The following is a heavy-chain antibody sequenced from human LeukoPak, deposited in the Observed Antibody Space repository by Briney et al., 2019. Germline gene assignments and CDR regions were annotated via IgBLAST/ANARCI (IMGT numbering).Heavy chain of an antibody. V-gene: IGHV1-2*04. D-gene: IGHD3-10*01. J-gene: IGHJ4*02. CDR2: INPNSGGT. CDR1: GYTFTGYY. Sequence: GASVKVSCKASGYTFTGYYMHWVRLAPGQGLEWMGWINPNSGGTNYAQKFQGWVTMTRDTSISTAYMELSRLRSDDTAVYYCAITLLWFGELSDWGQGTLVTVSS. CDR3: AITLLWFGELSD.